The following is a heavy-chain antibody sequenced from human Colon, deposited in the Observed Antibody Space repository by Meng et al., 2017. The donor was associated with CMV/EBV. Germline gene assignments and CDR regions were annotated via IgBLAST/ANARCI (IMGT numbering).Heavy chain of an antibody. J-gene: IGHJ4*02. D-gene: IGHD4-17*01. CDR3: AREYGYYSFDY. CDR1: GFTFRNHG. Sequence: GGSLRLSCAASGFTFRNHGMHWVRQAPGKGLEWVSLIRYDGSKNYYADSVTGRFTISRDNSKNTLYLQLNSLRAEDTAVYYCAREYGYYSFDYWGQGTLVTVSS. CDR2: IRYDGSKN. V-gene: IGHV3-30*02.